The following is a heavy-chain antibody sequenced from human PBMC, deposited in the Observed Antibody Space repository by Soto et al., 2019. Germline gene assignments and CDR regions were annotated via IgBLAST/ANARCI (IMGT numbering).Heavy chain of an antibody. V-gene: IGHV3-74*01. CDR1: EFIFKMYW. D-gene: IGHD3-10*01. Sequence: GGSLRLSCAASEFIFKMYWMHWVRQSPGKGLVWISRIYNDGTYSDYADSVRGRFTISRDNVNDTLYLQMNNLRAEDSGLYYCTRGPRPISTGTGAYWGQGTHVTVSS. J-gene: IGHJ4*02. CDR2: IYNDGTYS. CDR3: TRGPRPISTGTGAY.